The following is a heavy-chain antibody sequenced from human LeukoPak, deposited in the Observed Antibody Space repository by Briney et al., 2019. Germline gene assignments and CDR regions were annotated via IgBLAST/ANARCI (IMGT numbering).Heavy chain of an antibody. D-gene: IGHD2-2*01. CDR2: IYPGDSDT. Sequence: GESLKISCKGSGYRFTSYWIGWVRQMSGKGLEWMGIIYPGDSDTRYSPSFQGQVTISADKSISTAYLQWSSLKASDTAMYYCARQSSDCSSTSCYLSWFDPWGQGTLVTVSS. V-gene: IGHV5-51*01. J-gene: IGHJ5*02. CDR1: GYRFTSYW. CDR3: ARQSSDCSSTSCYLSWFDP.